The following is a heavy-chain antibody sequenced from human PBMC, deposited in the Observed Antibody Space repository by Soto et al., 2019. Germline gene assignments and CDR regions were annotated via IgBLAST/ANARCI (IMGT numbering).Heavy chain of an antibody. D-gene: IGHD5-12*01. Sequence: GGSLRLSCAASGFTFSSYSMNWVRQAPGKGLEWVSSISSSSSYIYYADSVKGRFTISRDNAKNSLYLQMNSLRAEDTAVYYCARATGGYDPFHYWGPGTLVTVSS. J-gene: IGHJ4*02. CDR1: GFTFSSYS. V-gene: IGHV3-21*01. CDR3: ARATGGYDPFHY. CDR2: ISSSSSYI.